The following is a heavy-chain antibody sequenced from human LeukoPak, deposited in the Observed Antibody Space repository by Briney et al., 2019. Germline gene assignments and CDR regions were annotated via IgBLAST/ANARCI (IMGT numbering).Heavy chain of an antibody. CDR2: IYHSGST. CDR3: ARGNGDYSMDY. CDR1: GGSISSGGYS. V-gene: IGHV4-30-2*01. J-gene: IGHJ4*02. Sequence: SETLSLTCAVSGGSISSGGYSWSWIRQPPGKGLEWIGYIYHSGSTYYNPSLKSRVTISVDRSKNQFSLKLSSVTAADTAVYYCARGNGDYSMDYWGQGTLVTVFS. D-gene: IGHD4-17*01.